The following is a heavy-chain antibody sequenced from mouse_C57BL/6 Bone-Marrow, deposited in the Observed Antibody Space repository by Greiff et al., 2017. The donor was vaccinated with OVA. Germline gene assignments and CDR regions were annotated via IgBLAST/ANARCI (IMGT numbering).Heavy chain of an antibody. V-gene: IGHV1-81*01. CDR2: IYPRSGNT. D-gene: IGHD3-2*02. J-gene: IGHJ1*03. CDR1: GYTFTSYG. Sequence: ESGAELARPGASVKLSCKASGYTFTSYGISWVKQRTGQGLEWIGEIYPRSGNTYYNEKFKGKATLTADKSSSTAYMELRSLTSEDSAVYFCAREETAQANWYFDVWGTGTTVTVSS. CDR3: AREETAQANWYFDV.